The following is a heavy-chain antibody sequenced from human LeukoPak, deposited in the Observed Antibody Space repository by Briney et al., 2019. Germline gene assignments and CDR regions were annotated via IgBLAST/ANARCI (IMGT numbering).Heavy chain of an antibody. CDR3: AREHPLVAIHDAFDI. V-gene: IGHV3-23*01. J-gene: IGHJ3*02. Sequence: GGSLRLSCAASGFTFSSYAMSWVRQAPGVGLEWVSGISSSGGSIYNADSVKGRFTISRDNSKNTLYLQMSRLRADDAAVYHCAREHPLVAIHDAFDIWGQGTMVTVSS. CDR2: ISSSGGSI. CDR1: GFTFSSYA. D-gene: IGHD5-12*01.